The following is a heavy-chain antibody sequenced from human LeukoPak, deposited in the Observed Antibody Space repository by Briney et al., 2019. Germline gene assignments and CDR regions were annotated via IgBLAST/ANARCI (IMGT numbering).Heavy chain of an antibody. CDR1: GSTFSNHA. J-gene: IGHJ4*02. V-gene: IGHV1-69*13. Sequence: APVKVSCKASGSTFSNHASTWVRQAPGQGLEWMGGFIPIFGTANYAQKFQGRVTITADESTSTAYMELSSLRSEDTAVYYCASVPPYSGYDFVDYWGQGTLVTVSS. D-gene: IGHD5-12*01. CDR3: ASVPPYSGYDFVDY. CDR2: FIPIFGTA.